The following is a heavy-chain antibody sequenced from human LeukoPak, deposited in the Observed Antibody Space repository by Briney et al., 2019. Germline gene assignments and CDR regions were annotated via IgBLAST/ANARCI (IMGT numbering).Heavy chain of an antibody. CDR2: INAANGNT. CDR1: GYTFTGYY. J-gene: IGHJ5*02. V-gene: IGHV1-3*01. D-gene: IGHD6-19*01. Sequence: ASVKVSCKASGYTFTGYYIHWVRQAPGQRLEWMGWINAANGNTQYSQKFQGRVTITRDTSASTAYMELSSLRSEDTAVYYCARGAPIRVAVAATFDPWGQGTLVTVPS. CDR3: ARGAPIRVAVAATFDP.